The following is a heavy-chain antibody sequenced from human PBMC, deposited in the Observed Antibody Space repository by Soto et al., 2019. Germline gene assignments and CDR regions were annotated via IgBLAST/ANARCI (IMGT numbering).Heavy chain of an antibody. CDR1: GFTFSSYS. CDR3: ARRGYYDSSGPPNY. Sequence: GGSLRLSCAASGFTFSSYSMNWVRQAPGKGLEWVSSISSSSYIYYADSVKGRFTISRDNAKNSLYLQMNSLRAEDTAVYYCARRGYYDSSGPPNYWGQGTLVTVSS. CDR2: ISSSSYI. V-gene: IGHV3-21*01. D-gene: IGHD3-22*01. J-gene: IGHJ4*02.